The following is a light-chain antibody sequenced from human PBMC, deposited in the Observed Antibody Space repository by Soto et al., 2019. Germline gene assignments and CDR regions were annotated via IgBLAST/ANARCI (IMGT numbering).Light chain of an antibody. CDR3: QQYFEWPPMT. Sequence: EVVMTQSPATLSASPGERATLSCWASETVATNLAWYQQKPGQAPRLLISGASTRAAGISDRFRGSGSGTEFTLTISSLLSEDYCIYYCQQYFEWPPMTFGEGTKVEI. V-gene: IGKV3-15*01. J-gene: IGKJ4*02. CDR2: GAS. CDR1: ETVATN.